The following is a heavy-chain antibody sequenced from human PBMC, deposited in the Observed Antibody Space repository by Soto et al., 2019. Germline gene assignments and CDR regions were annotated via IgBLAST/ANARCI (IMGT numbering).Heavy chain of an antibody. D-gene: IGHD2-15*01. CDR1: GYTFTSYG. V-gene: IGHV1-18*01. Sequence: QVQLVQSGAEVKKPGASVKVSCKASGYTFTSYGISWVRQAPGQGLEWMGWISAYNGNTNYAQKLQGRVNMTTDTSTSTAYMELRSLRSDDTAVYYCARRDWGYCSGGSCSDDYYYGMDVWGQGTTVTVSS. CDR2: ISAYNGNT. CDR3: ARRDWGYCSGGSCSDDYYYGMDV. J-gene: IGHJ6*02.